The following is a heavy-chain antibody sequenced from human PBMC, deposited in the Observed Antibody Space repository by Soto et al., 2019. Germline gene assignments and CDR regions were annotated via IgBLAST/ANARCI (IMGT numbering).Heavy chain of an antibody. CDR2: ISGTGRST. D-gene: IGHD6-19*01. J-gene: IGHJ4*01. CDR3: AQGNTSGWYFFDY. V-gene: IGHV3-23*01. Sequence: EVQVWESGGGLVQPGGSLRLSCEASGFTFSNCAMSWVRQAPGKGLEWVSGISGTGRSTFYADSVKDRFTISRDNSKNTVYLQMTSLRAEDTAVYYCAQGNTSGWYFFDYWGHGTLVTVSS. CDR1: GFTFSNCA.